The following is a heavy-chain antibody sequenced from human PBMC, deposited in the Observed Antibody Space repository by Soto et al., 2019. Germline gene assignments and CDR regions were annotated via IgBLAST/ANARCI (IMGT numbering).Heavy chain of an antibody. CDR3: ARGDNDY. CDR1: GYTFTNYA. J-gene: IGHJ4*02. CDR2: SHPDGGHT. V-gene: IGHV1-46*01. Sequence: GASVKGSCKASGYTFTNYAMQWVRQAPGQGLEWMGVSHPDGGHTTYSQKFQDRVTMTRDTFTSTNYMELSSLRSEDPAVYYCARGDNDYWGQGTLVTVPQ.